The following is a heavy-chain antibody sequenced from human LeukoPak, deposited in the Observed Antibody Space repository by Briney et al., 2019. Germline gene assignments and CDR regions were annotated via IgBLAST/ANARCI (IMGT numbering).Heavy chain of an antibody. J-gene: IGHJ4*02. V-gene: IGHV4-30-4*01. D-gene: IGHD4-17*01. CDR1: GGSISSGDYY. CDR2: IYYSGST. Sequence: SSQTLSLTRAVSGGSISSGDYYWSWIRQPPGKGLEWIGYIYYSGSTYYNPSLKSRVTISVDTSKNQFSLKLSSVTAADTAVYYCARGTVTTANDYWGQGTLVTVSS. CDR3: ARGTVTTANDY.